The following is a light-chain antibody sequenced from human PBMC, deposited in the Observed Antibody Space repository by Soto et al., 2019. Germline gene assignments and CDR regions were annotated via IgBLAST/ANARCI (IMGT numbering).Light chain of an antibody. J-gene: IGLJ1*01. CDR3: SSYTSGSLYV. V-gene: IGLV2-14*03. CDR1: SSDVGGYNY. Sequence: QSVLTQPASVSGSPGQSIAISCTGTSSDVGGYNYVSWYQQHPGKAPKVMIYDVNNRPSGVSDRFSGSKSGNTASLTISGLQADDEADYYCSSYTSGSLYVFGTGT. CDR2: DVN.